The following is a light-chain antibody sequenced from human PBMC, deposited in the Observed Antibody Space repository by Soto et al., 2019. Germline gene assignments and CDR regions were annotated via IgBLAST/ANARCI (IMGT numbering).Light chain of an antibody. CDR2: AAS. Sequence: DIQTTQSPSSLSVSVGDRVTITCRASQTITSYLIWYQQKPGKAPKLLIYAASRLQSGVPSRFSVRGSGTDFTLTISSLQSEDFATYYCQQSFRKFPSTFVQGTKVDI. J-gene: IGKJ2*01. V-gene: IGKV1-39*01. CDR3: QQSFRKFPST. CDR1: QTITSY.